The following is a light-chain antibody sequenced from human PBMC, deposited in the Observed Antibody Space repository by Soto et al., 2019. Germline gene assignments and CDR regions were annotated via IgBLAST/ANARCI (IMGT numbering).Light chain of an antibody. Sequence: TQSPGTLSLSPGERVTLSCRASQSISSWLAWYQQKPGKAPKLLIYDASSLESGVPSRFSGSGSGTEFTLTISSLQPDDFATYYCQQYNSYPLTFGGGTKMEIK. CDR1: QSISSW. V-gene: IGKV1-5*01. CDR2: DAS. J-gene: IGKJ4*01. CDR3: QQYNSYPLT.